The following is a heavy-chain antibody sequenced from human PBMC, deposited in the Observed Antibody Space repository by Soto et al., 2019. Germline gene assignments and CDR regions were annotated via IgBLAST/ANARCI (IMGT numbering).Heavy chain of an antibody. Sequence: PSETLSLTCAVYGGSGGSFSGYYWSWIRQPPGKGLEWIGEINHSGSTNYNPSLKSRVTISVDTSKNQFSLKLSSVTAADTAVYYCARHNYYFCGYCHHYYVMDVWGQGTSVIVSS. CDR1: GGSGGSFSGYY. CDR2: INHSGST. D-gene: IGHD2-21*02. V-gene: IGHV4-34*01. CDR3: ARHNYYFCGYCHHYYVMDV. J-gene: IGHJ6*02.